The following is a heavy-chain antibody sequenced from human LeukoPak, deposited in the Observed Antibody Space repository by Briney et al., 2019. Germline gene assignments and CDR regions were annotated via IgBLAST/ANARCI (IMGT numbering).Heavy chain of an antibody. Sequence: PSETLSLTCAVYGGSFSGYYWSWIRQPPGKGLEGIGEINHSGSTNYNPSLKSRVTISVDTSKNQFSLKLSSVTAADTAVYYCASKSPYYYDSSGYYTWGQGTLVTVSS. CDR1: GGSFSGYY. CDR2: INHSGST. D-gene: IGHD3-22*01. CDR3: ASKSPYYYDSSGYYT. V-gene: IGHV4-34*01. J-gene: IGHJ5*02.